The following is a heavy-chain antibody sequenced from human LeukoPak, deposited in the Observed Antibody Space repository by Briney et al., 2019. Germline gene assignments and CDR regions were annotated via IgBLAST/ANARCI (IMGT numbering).Heavy chain of an antibody. CDR2: FDPEDGET. J-gene: IGHJ5*02. D-gene: IGHD2-2*01. Sequence: ASVKVSCKASGYTFTSYDINWVRQAPGKGLEWMGGFDPEDGETIYAQKFQGRVTMTEDTSTDTAYMELSSLRSEDTAVYYCATGAYCSSTSCQDWFDPWGQGTLVTVSS. V-gene: IGHV1-24*01. CDR1: GYTFTSYD. CDR3: ATGAYCSSTSCQDWFDP.